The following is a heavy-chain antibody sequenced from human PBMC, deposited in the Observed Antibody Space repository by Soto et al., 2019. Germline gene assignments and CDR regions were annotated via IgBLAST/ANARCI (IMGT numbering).Heavy chain of an antibody. CDR1: GFSFSSHA. Sequence: QVQLVESGGGVVQPGTSLRLSCAASGFSFSSHAIHWVRQAPGKGLEWVAVISYHGVNKYYADSVRGRFTISRYNSKTMVYLQLDRLPYDDTGVYHCVKGGWLQNPGSDYWGQGILVTVSS. CDR3: VKGGWLQNPGSDY. D-gene: IGHD3-10*01. V-gene: IGHV3-30*18. CDR2: ISYHGVNK. J-gene: IGHJ4*02.